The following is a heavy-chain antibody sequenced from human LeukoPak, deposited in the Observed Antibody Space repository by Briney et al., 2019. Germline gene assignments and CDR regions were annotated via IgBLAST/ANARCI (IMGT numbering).Heavy chain of an antibody. CDR3: ARDSSYYDFWSGYYFDY. V-gene: IGHV3-21*01. CDR1: GFTFSSYS. D-gene: IGHD3-3*01. J-gene: IGHJ4*02. Sequence: GGSLRLSCAASGFTFSSYSMNWVRQAPGKGLEWVSSISSSSSYIYYADSVKGRFTISRDNAKNSLYLQMNSLRAEDTAVYYCARDSSYYDFWSGYYFDYWGQGTLVTVSS. CDR2: ISSSSSYI.